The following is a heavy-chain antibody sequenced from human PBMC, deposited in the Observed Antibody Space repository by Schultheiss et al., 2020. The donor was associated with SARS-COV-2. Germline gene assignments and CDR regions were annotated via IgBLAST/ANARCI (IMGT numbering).Heavy chain of an antibody. V-gene: IGHV3-23*01. CDR2: ISGSGGST. D-gene: IGHD6-6*01. CDR1: GFTFSSYA. J-gene: IGHJ6*03. CDR3: ASGLDFPPYYYYYMDV. Sequence: GGSLRLSCAASGFTFSSYAMSWVRQAPGKGLEWVSAISGSGGSTYYADSVKGRFTISRDNSKNTLYLQMNSLRAEDTAVYYCASGLDFPPYYYYYMDVWGKGTTVTVSS.